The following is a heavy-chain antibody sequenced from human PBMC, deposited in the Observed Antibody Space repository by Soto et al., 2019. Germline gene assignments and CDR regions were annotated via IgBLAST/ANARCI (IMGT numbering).Heavy chain of an antibody. CDR1: GYTFTSYD. D-gene: IGHD2-8*01. Sequence: SLKVSCKASGYTFTSYDINWVRQATGQGLEWMGWMNPNSGNTGYAQKFQGRVTMTRNTSISTAYMELSSLRSEDTAVYYCARTPRRHCTNGVCYLPQYYYDSSGLTLDYWGQGTLVTVSS. CDR2: MNPNSGNT. J-gene: IGHJ4*02. CDR3: ARTPRRHCTNGVCYLPQYYYDSSGLTLDY. V-gene: IGHV1-8*01.